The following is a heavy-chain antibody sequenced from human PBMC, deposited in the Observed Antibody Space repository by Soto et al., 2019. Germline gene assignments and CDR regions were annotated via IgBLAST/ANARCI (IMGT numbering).Heavy chain of an antibody. D-gene: IGHD3-3*01. CDR3: AKGITIFGVVIIDYYYGMDV. CDR2: ISGSGGST. J-gene: IGHJ6*02. V-gene: IGHV3-23*01. CDR1: GFTFSSYA. Sequence: GGSLRLSCAASGFTFSSYAMSWVRQAPGKGLEWVSAISGSGGSTYYADSVKGRFTISRDNSKNTLYLQMNSPRAEDTAVYYCAKGITIFGVVIIDYYYGMDVWGQGTTVTVSS.